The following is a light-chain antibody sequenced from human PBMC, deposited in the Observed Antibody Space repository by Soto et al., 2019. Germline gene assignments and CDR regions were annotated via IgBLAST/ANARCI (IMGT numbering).Light chain of an antibody. CDR2: GAS. Sequence: EIVLTQSPGALSLSPGERATLSCRASQTVSDNYLAWYQQKPGQAPRLLIYGASTRATGIPDRFSGSGSGTDFTLTINRLAPEDFALYYCQQYGGSPRVSFGGGTKVEIK. CDR1: QTVSDNY. CDR3: QQYGGSPRVS. V-gene: IGKV3-20*01. J-gene: IGKJ4*01.